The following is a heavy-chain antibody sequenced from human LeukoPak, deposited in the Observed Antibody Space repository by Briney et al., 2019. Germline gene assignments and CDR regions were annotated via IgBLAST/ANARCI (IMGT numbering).Heavy chain of an antibody. CDR2: ISYDGSNK. CDR1: GFTFSSYG. CDR3: AKDSRSAAVYYYYGMDV. Sequence: PGRSLRLSCAASGFTFSSYGMHWVRQAPGKGLEWVAVISYDGSNKYYADSVKGRFTISRDNSKNMLYLQMNSLRAEDTAVYYCAKDSRSAAVYYYYGMDVWGKGTTVTVSS. V-gene: IGHV3-30*18. J-gene: IGHJ6*04. D-gene: IGHD2-2*01.